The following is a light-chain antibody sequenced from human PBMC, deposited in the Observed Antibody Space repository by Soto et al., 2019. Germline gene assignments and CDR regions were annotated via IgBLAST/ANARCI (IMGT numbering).Light chain of an antibody. CDR2: EVS. Sequence: QSVLTQPPSASGSPGQSVTITCSGTSSDVGEENYVSWYQQHPGKVPKLILYEVSKRPSGVPDRFSGSRSGNTASLTVSGLQAEDEADYYCSSYAGSSNVFGTGTKVTVL. J-gene: IGLJ1*01. CDR3: SSYAGSSNV. V-gene: IGLV2-8*01. CDR1: SSDVGEENY.